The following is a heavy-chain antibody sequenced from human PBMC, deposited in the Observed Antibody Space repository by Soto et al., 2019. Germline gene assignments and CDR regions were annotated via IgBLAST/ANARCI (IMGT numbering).Heavy chain of an antibody. CDR1: GYTFTSYA. J-gene: IGHJ6*02. CDR2: ISAYHGNT. CDR3: ARAGDTAMARYYYGMDV. V-gene: IGHV1-18*01. Sequence: ASVKVSCKASGYTFTSYAMHWVRQAPGQGLEWMGWISAYHGNTNYAQKLQGRVTMTTDTSTSTAYMELRSLRSDDTAVYYCARAGDTAMARYYYGMDVWGQGTTVTV. D-gene: IGHD5-18*01.